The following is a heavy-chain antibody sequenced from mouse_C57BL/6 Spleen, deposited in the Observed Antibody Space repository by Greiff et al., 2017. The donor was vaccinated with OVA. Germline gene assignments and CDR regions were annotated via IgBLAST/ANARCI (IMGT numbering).Heavy chain of an antibody. Sequence: EVKVVESGGGLVKPGGSLKLSCAASGFTFSSYAMSWVRQTPEKRLEWVATISDGGSYTYYPDNVKGRFTISRDNAKNNLYLQMSHLKSEDTAMYYCARDRSYSNPWFAYWGQGTLVTVSA. V-gene: IGHV5-4*01. D-gene: IGHD2-5*01. CDR1: GFTFSSYA. CDR3: ARDRSYSNPWFAY. J-gene: IGHJ3*01. CDR2: ISDGGSYT.